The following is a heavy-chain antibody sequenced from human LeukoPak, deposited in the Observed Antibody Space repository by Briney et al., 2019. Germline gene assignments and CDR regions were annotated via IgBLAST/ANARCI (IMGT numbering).Heavy chain of an antibody. V-gene: IGHV4-61*02. J-gene: IGHJ4*02. Sequence: SQTLSLTCTVSGGSLTSGSYYWTWIRQPAGKGLEWIGRIYASGSTNYNPSLKSRVTISVDTSKNQFSLKLSSVTAADTAVYYCARDSRAAAGTNFAYWGQGTLVTVSS. CDR1: GGSLTSGSYY. CDR2: IYASGST. CDR3: ARDSRAAAGTNFAY. D-gene: IGHD6-13*01.